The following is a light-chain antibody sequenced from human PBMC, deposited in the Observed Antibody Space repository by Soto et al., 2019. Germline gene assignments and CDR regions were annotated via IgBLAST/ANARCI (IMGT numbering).Light chain of an antibody. V-gene: IGKV3-20*01. Sequence: EIVLTQSPGTLSLSPGERATLSCRASQSVSSSYLDWYQQQPGQAPRLLIYGASSRATGIPDRFSGSGSGTDFTLTISRLEPEDSAVYYCQQYGSPLITFGQGTRLEIK. J-gene: IGKJ5*01. CDR1: QSVSSSY. CDR3: QQYGSPLIT. CDR2: GAS.